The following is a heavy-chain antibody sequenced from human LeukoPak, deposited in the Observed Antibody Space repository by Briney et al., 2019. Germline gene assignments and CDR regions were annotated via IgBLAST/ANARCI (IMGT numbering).Heavy chain of an antibody. CDR2: INHSGST. CDR1: GGSFSGYY. Sequence: SETLSLTCAVYGGSFSGYYRSWIRQPPGKGLEWIGEINHSGSTNHNPSLKSRVTISVDTSKNQFSLKLSSVTAADTAVYYCARSFNWANDYWGQGTLVTVSS. V-gene: IGHV4-34*01. D-gene: IGHD1-1*01. CDR3: ARSFNWANDY. J-gene: IGHJ4*02.